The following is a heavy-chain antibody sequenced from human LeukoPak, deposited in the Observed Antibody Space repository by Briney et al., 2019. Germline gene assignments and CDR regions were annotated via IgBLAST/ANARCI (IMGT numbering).Heavy chain of an antibody. D-gene: IGHD1-26*01. CDR3: AKDATPYY. CDR1: GFSFDSFA. J-gene: IGHJ4*02. V-gene: IGHV3-23*01. CDR2: ISGSGGST. Sequence: GGSLRLSCAASGFSFDSFAMTWVRQAPGKGLEWVSGISGSGGSTYYADSVKGRFTISRDDFKNTVHLQMNSLRAEDTAVYYCAKDATPYYWGQGTLVTVSS.